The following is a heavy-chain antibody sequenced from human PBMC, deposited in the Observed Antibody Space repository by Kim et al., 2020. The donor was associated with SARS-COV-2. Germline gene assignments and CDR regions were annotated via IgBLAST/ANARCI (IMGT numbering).Heavy chain of an antibody. CDR3: AREDPLLRYFGYFDL. J-gene: IGHJ2*01. Sequence: SETLSLTCTVSGGSISSYYWSWIRQPPGKGLEWIGYIYYSGSTNYNPSLKSRVTISVDTSKNQFSLKLSSVTAADTAVYYCAREDPLLRYFGYFDLWGRGTLVTVSS. CDR1: GGSISSYY. CDR2: IYYSGST. V-gene: IGHV4-59*01. D-gene: IGHD3-9*01.